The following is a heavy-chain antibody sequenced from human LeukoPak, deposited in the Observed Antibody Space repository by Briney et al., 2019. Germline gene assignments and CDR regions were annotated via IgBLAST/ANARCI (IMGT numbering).Heavy chain of an antibody. CDR3: AKLEGYCSSTSCPWGFDY. CDR1: GFIFGDYG. J-gene: IGHJ4*02. Sequence: SGGSLRLSCTASGFIFGDYGISWFRQAPGKGLEWVSAISGSGGSTYYADSVKGRFTISRDNSKNTLYLQMNSLRAEDTAVYYCAKLEGYCSSTSCPWGFDYWGQGTLVTVSS. CDR2: ISGSGGST. D-gene: IGHD2-2*01. V-gene: IGHV3-23*01.